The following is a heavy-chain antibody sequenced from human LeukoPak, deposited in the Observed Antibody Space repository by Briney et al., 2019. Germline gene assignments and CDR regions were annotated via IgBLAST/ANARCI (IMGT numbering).Heavy chain of an antibody. CDR2: INHSGST. Sequence: PSETLSLTCAVYGGSFSGYYWSWIRQPPGKGLEWIGEINHSGSTNYNPSLKSRVTISVDTSKNQFSLKLSSVTAADTAVYYCARGVSFDYWGQGTLVTVSS. V-gene: IGHV4-34*01. CDR3: ARGVSFDY. D-gene: IGHD1-14*01. J-gene: IGHJ4*02. CDR1: GGSFSGYY.